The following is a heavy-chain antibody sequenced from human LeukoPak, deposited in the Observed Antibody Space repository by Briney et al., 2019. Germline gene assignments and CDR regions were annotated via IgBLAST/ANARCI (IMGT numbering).Heavy chain of an antibody. V-gene: IGHV3-74*01. J-gene: IGHJ5*02. Sequence: GGSLRLSCAASGFTFSNYWMHWVRHAPGKGLVWVSRINSDGSSTSYADSVKGRFTISRDNAKNTLYLQMNSLRAEDTAVYYCAKPGYYGSGTGFDPWGQGTLVTVSS. CDR2: INSDGSST. D-gene: IGHD3-10*01. CDR1: GFTFSNYW. CDR3: AKPGYYGSGTGFDP.